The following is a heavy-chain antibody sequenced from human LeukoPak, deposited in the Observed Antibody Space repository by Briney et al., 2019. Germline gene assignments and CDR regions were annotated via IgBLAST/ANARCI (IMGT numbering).Heavy chain of an antibody. CDR3: ARDGYSGNDGL. D-gene: IGHD5-12*01. V-gene: IGHV4-34*01. Sequence: SETLSLTCAVYGGSFSGYYWSWIRQPPGKGLEWIGEINHSGSTKYNPSLKSRVTMSVDTSKNQFSLKLSSVTTADTAVYYCARDGYSGNDGLWAQGTLVTVSS. J-gene: IGHJ4*02. CDR1: GGSFSGYY. CDR2: INHSGST.